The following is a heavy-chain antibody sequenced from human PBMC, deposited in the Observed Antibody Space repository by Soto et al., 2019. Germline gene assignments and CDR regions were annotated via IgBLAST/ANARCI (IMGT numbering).Heavy chain of an antibody. Sequence: NPSETLSLTCTVSGGSISSYYWSWIRQPPGKGLEWIGYIYYSGSTNYNPSLKSRVTISVDTSKNQFSLKLSSVTAADTAVYYCAGSFSGRYFWGKGTLVTVSS. CDR1: GGSISSYY. CDR2: IYYSGST. CDR3: AGSFSGRYF. D-gene: IGHD5-12*01. V-gene: IGHV4-59*01. J-gene: IGHJ4*02.